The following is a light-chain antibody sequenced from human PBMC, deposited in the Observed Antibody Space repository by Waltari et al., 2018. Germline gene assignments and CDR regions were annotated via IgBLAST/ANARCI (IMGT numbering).Light chain of an antibody. V-gene: IGKV1-12*01. CDR1: QGISTL. Sequence: DIQITQSPSSVSASVGDRVTITCRASQGISTLLTWYQQKPGEVPKLLIYAASTVETGVPSRFSGGASGTEFTLSINCLHPADFATYYCQQAAKFPLTFGGGTKVEIK. CDR3: QQAAKFPLT. CDR2: AAS. J-gene: IGKJ4*01.